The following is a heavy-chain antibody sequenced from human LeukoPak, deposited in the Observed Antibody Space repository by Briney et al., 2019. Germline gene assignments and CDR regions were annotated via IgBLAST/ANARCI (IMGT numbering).Heavy chain of an antibody. V-gene: IGHV1-2*02. CDR1: GYTFTGYY. Sequence: ASVKVSCKASGYTFTGYYMHWVRQAPGQGLEWMGWINPNSGGTNYAQKFQGRVTMTRDTSISTAYMELSRLRSDDTAVYYCARDSMDEEAYYYYYMDVWGKGTTVTVSS. J-gene: IGHJ6*03. CDR2: INPNSGGT. CDR3: ARDSMDEEAYYYYYMDV. D-gene: IGHD2/OR15-2a*01.